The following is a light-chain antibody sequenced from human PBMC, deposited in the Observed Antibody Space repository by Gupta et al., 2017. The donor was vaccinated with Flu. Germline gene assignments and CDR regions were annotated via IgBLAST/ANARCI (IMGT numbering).Light chain of an antibody. Sequence: DNQLTQSPSFLSASVGDRVTISCRATQGISDYLAWYQQKPGRPPKLLIYAASTLHTGVPSRFSGSGSGTHFTLTIGSLQPEDFATYYCQQFHDYPFTFGPGTKVDI. CDR3: QQFHDYPFT. J-gene: IGKJ3*01. CDR2: AAS. V-gene: IGKV1-9*01. CDR1: QGISDY.